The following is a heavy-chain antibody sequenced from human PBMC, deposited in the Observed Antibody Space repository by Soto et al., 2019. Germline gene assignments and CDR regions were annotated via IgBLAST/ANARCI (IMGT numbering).Heavy chain of an antibody. Sequence: SVKVSCKASGYTFTSYGISWVRQATGPRLEWMACITPYNAHTNYAQKLQGRVTMTTATSTSTAYMELRSLRSDDTAVYYCARGGPSLWFGELYGYWGQGTLVTVSS. CDR3: ARGGPSLWFGELYGY. J-gene: IGHJ4*02. CDR2: ITPYNAHT. V-gene: IGHV1-18*01. CDR1: GYTFTSYG. D-gene: IGHD3-10*01.